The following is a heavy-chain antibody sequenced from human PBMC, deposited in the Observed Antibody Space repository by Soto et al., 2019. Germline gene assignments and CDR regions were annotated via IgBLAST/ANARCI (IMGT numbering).Heavy chain of an antibody. V-gene: IGHV1-18*01. J-gene: IGHJ6*01. D-gene: IGHD6-19*01. CDR3: ARWAVYYYYYGMDV. Sequence: ASVKVSCKASGYTYASYAISWMRQAPGQGLEWMGWISAYNGNTNYAQKLQGRVIITRDTSASTAYMELSSLRCEDTAVYYCARWAVYYYYYGMDVWGQGTTVTVSS. CDR2: ISAYNGNT. CDR1: GYTYASYA.